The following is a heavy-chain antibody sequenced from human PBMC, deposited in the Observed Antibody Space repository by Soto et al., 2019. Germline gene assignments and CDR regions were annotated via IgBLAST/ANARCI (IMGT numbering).Heavy chain of an antibody. CDR1: GYTFTSYY. Sequence: ASVKVSCKASGYTFTSYYMHWVRQAPGQGLEWMGIINPSGGSTSYAQKFQGRVTMTRDTSTSTVYMELSSLRSEDTAVYYCARDLYYYDSSGYYYWGDYYYGMDVWGQGTTVTVS. J-gene: IGHJ6*02. CDR2: INPSGGST. V-gene: IGHV1-46*01. CDR3: ARDLYYYDSSGYYYWGDYYYGMDV. D-gene: IGHD3-22*01.